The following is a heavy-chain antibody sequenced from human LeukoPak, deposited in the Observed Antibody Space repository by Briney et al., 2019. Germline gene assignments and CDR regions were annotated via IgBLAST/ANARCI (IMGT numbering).Heavy chain of an antibody. V-gene: IGHV3-30*18. J-gene: IGHJ4*02. Sequence: GGSLRLSCAASGFTLSSYAMHWVRQAPGKGLEWVAVISYDGSTNYADSVKGRFTISRDNSKNTLYLQMNSLRAEDTAVYYCAKDQNREPYYFDYWGQGTLVTVSS. CDR1: GFTLSSYA. CDR3: AKDQNREPYYFDY. D-gene: IGHD1-14*01. CDR2: ISYDGST.